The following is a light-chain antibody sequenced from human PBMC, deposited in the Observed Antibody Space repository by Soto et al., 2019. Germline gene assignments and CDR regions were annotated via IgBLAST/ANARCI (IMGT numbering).Light chain of an antibody. CDR3: QQYNNFSPWP. CDR1: QSISSY. CDR2: DAS. V-gene: IGKV1-5*01. J-gene: IGKJ1*01. Sequence: DIQMTQSPSSLSASVGDRVTITCRPGQSISSYLNLYQQKPGKAPKLLIYDASSLESGVPSRFSGSRSGTEFTLTISSLQPDDFATYYCQQYNNFSPWPFGQGTKVDI.